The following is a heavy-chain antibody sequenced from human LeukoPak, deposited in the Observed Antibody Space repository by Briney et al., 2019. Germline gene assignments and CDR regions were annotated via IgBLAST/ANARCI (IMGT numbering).Heavy chain of an antibody. V-gene: IGHV1-2*02. CDR3: AQAALRATPLPFDY. J-gene: IGHJ4*02. D-gene: IGHD4-17*01. CDR2: INPNSGGT. Sequence: ASVKVSCKASRYTFTGYYMHWVRQAPGQGLEWMGWINPNSGGTNYAQKFQGRVTMTRDTSISTAYMELRSLRSDDTAVYYCAQAALRATPLPFDYWGQGTLVTVSS. CDR1: RYTFTGYY.